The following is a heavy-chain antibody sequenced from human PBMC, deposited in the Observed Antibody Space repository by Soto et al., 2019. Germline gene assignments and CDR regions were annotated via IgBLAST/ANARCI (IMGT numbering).Heavy chain of an antibody. Sequence: SVQLSCKASGGTFSSYAISWVRQAPGQGLEWMGGIIPIFGTANYAQKFQGRVTITADESTSTAYMELSSLRSEDTAVYYCARDRFRDDLWSGPRRVYGMDVWGQGNTVTV. CDR2: IIPIFGTA. D-gene: IGHD3-3*01. J-gene: IGHJ6*02. CDR1: GGTFSSYA. V-gene: IGHV1-69*13. CDR3: ARDRFRDDLWSGPRRVYGMDV.